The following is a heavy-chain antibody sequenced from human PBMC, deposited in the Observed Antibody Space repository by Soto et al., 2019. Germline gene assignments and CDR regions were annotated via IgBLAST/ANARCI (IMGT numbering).Heavy chain of an antibody. J-gene: IGHJ5*02. CDR2: ISHDGSAT. CDR1: AFTLNNYG. V-gene: IGHV3-30*18. Sequence: QVQLAESGGGVVQPGGSLRLSCAASAFTLNNYGIHWVRQAPGKGLEWVTMISHDGSATYYADAVQGRFTISRENSKGTVYRQMNTLRSDDTDIYYCAKDLYSSGWYNYFDPWGQGTLVTASS. CDR3: AKDLYSSGWYNYFDP. D-gene: IGHD6-19*01.